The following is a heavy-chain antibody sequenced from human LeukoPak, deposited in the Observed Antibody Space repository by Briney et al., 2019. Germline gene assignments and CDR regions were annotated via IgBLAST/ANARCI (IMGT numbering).Heavy chain of an antibody. CDR1: GFTVSSNY. V-gene: IGHV3-30*02. D-gene: IGHD3-22*01. CDR3: AKPVDHYDSSGYYSDAFDI. CDR2: IRYDGSNK. J-gene: IGHJ3*02. Sequence: GGSLRLSCAASGFTVSSNYMSWVRQAPGKGLEWVAFIRYDGSNKYYADSVKGRFTISRDNSKNTLYLQMNSLRAEDTAVYYCAKPVDHYDSSGYYSDAFDIWGQGTMVTVSS.